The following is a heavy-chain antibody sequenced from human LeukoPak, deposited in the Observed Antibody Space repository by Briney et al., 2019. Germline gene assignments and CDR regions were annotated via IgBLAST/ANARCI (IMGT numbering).Heavy chain of an antibody. D-gene: IGHD2-15*01. J-gene: IGHJ3*02. Sequence: ASVKVSCKASGYTFTGYYMHWVRQAPGQGLEWMGWVNPNSGGTNYARKFQGSVTMTRDTSITTAYMELRRLRSDDTAVYYCARGDCGGGSCFSSKLGAFDIWGQGTMVTVSS. CDR3: ARGDCGGGSCFSSKLGAFDI. CDR1: GYTFTGYY. V-gene: IGHV1-2*02. CDR2: VNPNSGGT.